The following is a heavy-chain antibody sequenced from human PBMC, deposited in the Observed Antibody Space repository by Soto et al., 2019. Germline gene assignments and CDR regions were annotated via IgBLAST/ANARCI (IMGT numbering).Heavy chain of an antibody. CDR2: ISGSGVNT. CDR1: GFTFKTYD. CDR3: AKAGDVVVTYFDS. Sequence: GGSLRLSCAASGFTFKTYDMNWVRQAQGKGLEWVSTISGSGVNTFYADSVKGRFTISRDNSKNMLYLQMNSLRVEDTALYYCAKAGDVVVTYFDSWGQGSLVTVSS. V-gene: IGHV3-23*01. D-gene: IGHD2-21*01. J-gene: IGHJ5*01.